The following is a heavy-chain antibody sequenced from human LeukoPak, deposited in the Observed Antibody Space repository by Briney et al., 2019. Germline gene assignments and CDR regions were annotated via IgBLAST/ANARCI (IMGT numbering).Heavy chain of an antibody. Sequence: PSETLSLTCTVYGGSFSGYYWSWIRQPPGKGLEWIGEINHSGSTNYNPSLKSRVTISVDTSKNQFSLKLSSVTAADTAVYYCARVGVVGATWGVDYWGQGTLVTVSS. J-gene: IGHJ4*02. CDR2: INHSGST. V-gene: IGHV4-34*01. CDR1: GGSFSGYY. CDR3: ARVGVVGATWGVDY. D-gene: IGHD1-26*01.